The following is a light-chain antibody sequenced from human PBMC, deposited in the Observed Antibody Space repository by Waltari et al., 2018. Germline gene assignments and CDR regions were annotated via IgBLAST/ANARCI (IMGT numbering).Light chain of an antibody. J-gene: IGLJ2*01. V-gene: IGLV3-1*01. CDR2: EDV. CDR1: TWGEKA. Sequence: SYELTQPPSVSVSPGQTASIICSGHTWGEKAASWYQKNAGQSAMLLIFEDVKRPSGIPERFSGANSGNTATLTISGTQAMDDADYYCQVWDSSTDVFGGGTKLTVL. CDR3: QVWDSSTDV.